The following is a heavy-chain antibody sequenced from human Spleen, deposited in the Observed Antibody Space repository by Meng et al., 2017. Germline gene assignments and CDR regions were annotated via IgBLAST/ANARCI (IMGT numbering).Heavy chain of an antibody. J-gene: IGHJ4*02. Sequence: QVQLEEPGPVLVKPSGTLPLPSVVSGGSISSIDWWSWVRQPPGKGLEWIGEIYHGGDTNYNPSLKSRVTIAIDKSKNQFSLKLSSVTAADTAVYYCASWIYSCGWQWGQGALVTVSS. CDR1: GGSISSIDW. CDR2: IYHGGDT. V-gene: IGHV4/OR15-8*02. CDR3: ASWIYSCGWQ. D-gene: IGHD6-19*01.